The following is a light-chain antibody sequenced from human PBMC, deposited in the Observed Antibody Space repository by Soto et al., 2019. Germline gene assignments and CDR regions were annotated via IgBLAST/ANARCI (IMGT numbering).Light chain of an antibody. Sequence: SYVLTQPPSVSVAPGKTARITCGGNNIGSKSVNWYQQKPGQAPVLVIYYDSDRPSGIPERFSGSNSGTTATLTISRVEAGDEADYYCQVWDGSSDHYVFGAGTKLTVL. CDR2: YDS. V-gene: IGLV3-21*04. CDR3: QVWDGSSDHYV. J-gene: IGLJ1*01. CDR1: NIGSKS.